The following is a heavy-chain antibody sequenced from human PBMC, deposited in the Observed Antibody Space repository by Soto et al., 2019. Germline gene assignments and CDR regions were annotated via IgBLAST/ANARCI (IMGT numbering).Heavy chain of an antibody. D-gene: IGHD6-19*01. CDR1: GFTFSSYA. CDR2: IKYDGSNK. Sequence: PGGSLRLSCAASGFTFSSYAMHWVRQAPGKGLEWVADIKYDGSNKYYVDSVKGRFTISRDNAKNTLYLQMNSLRAEDTAVYYCAGRSSGWRSRDYWGQGTLVTVSS. CDR3: AGRSSGWRSRDY. V-gene: IGHV3-30-3*01. J-gene: IGHJ4*02.